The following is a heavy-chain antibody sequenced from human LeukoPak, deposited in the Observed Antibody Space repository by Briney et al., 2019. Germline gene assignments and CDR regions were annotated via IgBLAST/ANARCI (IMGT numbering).Heavy chain of an antibody. D-gene: IGHD6-6*01. Sequence: GSVKVSCKASGYTFTGYYMHWVRQAPGQGLEWMGRINPNSGGTNYAQKFQGRVTMTRDTSISTAYMELSRLRSDDTAVYYCARVSVRWSGNEYSRYHFDYWGQGTLVTVSS. J-gene: IGHJ4*02. CDR2: INPNSGGT. V-gene: IGHV1-2*06. CDR3: ARVSVRWSGNEYSRYHFDY. CDR1: GYTFTGYY.